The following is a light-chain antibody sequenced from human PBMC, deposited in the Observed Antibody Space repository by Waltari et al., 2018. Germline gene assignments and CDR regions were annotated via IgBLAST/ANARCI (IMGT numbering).Light chain of an antibody. CDR1: PIVLYNSNKKNY. CDR2: WAS. V-gene: IGKV4-1*01. J-gene: IGKJ2*01. Sequence: DIVMTQSPDSLAVSLGGRATIHCKSSPIVLYNSNKKNYLAWYQPKPGQPPKLLIYWASTRESGVPDRFSGSGSGTDFTLTITSLQAADVAVYYCQQYYSTPETFGQGTKLEIK. CDR3: QQYYSTPET.